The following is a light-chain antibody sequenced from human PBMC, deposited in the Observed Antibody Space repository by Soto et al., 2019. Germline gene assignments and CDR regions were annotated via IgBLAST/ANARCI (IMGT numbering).Light chain of an antibody. V-gene: IGKV3-20*01. CDR2: GAS. CDR3: QQYGSSPYP. J-gene: IGKJ2*01. CDR1: QSVSSSY. Sequence: EIVLTQSPGTLSLSPGERATLSCRASQSVSSSYLGWYQQKPGQAPRLLIYGASSRATGIPDRFSGSGSGTDFALTISRLEPEDFAVYYCQQYGSSPYPFGQGTKLEIK.